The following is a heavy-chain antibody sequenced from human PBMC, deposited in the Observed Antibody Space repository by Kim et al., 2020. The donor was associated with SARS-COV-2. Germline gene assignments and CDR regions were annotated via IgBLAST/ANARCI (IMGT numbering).Heavy chain of an antibody. J-gene: IGHJ4*02. CDR3: ARDQHYDFWSGFFFSD. V-gene: IGHV1-3*01. CDR2: INAGNGNT. D-gene: IGHD3-3*01. Sequence: AAGNVSCKASGYTFTSYAMHWVRQAPGQRLEWMGWINAGNGNTKYSQKFQGRVTITRDTSASTAYMELSSLRSEDTAVYYCARDQHYDFWSGFFFSDWGQGTLVTVSS. CDR1: GYTFTSYA.